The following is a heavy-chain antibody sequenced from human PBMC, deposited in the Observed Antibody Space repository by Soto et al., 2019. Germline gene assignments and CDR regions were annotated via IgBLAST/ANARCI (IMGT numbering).Heavy chain of an antibody. V-gene: IGHV1-46*01. J-gene: IGHJ4*02. CDR3: ASGEGYCSSTSCYVVDY. D-gene: IGHD2-2*01. Sequence: ASVKVSCKASGYTFTSYYMHWVRQAPGQGLEWMGIINPSGGSTSYAQKFQGRVTMTRDTSTSTDYMELSSLRSEDTAVYYCASGEGYCSSTSCYVVDYWGQGTLVTVS. CDR2: INPSGGST. CDR1: GYTFTSYY.